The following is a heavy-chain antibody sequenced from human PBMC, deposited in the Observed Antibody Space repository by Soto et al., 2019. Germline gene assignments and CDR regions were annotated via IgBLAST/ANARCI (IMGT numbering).Heavy chain of an antibody. CDR2: SSGSCDTP. CDR1: GFTFSNYA. CDR3: AKDGTSGLYYFDC. D-gene: IGHD6-19*01. V-gene: IGHV3-23*01. Sequence: EVQLLESGGGLVQPGVSLRLSCAASGFTFSNYAMSWVRQAPGKGMEWVSISSGSCDTPYYADSVKGRFTISRDNSRNTVYLQMNSLSAGDSAKYYCAKDGTSGLYYFDCWVEGTLVAVSS. J-gene: IGHJ4*02.